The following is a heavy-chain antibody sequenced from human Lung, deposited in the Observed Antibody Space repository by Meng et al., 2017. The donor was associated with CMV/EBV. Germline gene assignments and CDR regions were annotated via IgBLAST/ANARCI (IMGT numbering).Heavy chain of an antibody. V-gene: IGHV3-30-3*01. CDR2: ISYDGSSK. CDR1: GFTFKTYA. D-gene: IGHD3-22*01. CDR3: VRGPGGDSMIGVLIERFGMDV. J-gene: IGHJ6*02. Sequence: GESLKISCAASGFTFKTYAMHWVRQAPGKGLEWVAVISYDGSSKYTADSVQGRLTISRDNSKNNLYLQMNSLTGEDTAVYYCVRGPGGDSMIGVLIERFGMDVWGQGTTVTVSS.